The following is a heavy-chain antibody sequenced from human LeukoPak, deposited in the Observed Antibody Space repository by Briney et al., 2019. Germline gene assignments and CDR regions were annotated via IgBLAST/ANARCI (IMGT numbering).Heavy chain of an antibody. Sequence: GGSLRLSCAASGFTFSSYEMNWVRQAPGKGLEWVSYISSSGSTIYYADSVEGRFTISRDNAKNSLYLQMNSLRAEDTAVYYCASQYSSGWYLIDYWGQGTLVTVSS. CDR2: ISSSGSTI. V-gene: IGHV3-48*03. J-gene: IGHJ4*02. CDR1: GFTFSSYE. D-gene: IGHD6-19*01. CDR3: ASQYSSGWYLIDY.